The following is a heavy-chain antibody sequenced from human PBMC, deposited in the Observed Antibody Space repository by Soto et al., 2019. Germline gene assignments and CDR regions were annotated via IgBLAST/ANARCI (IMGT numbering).Heavy chain of an antibody. CDR2: IYYSGST. J-gene: IGHJ4*02. CDR3: ARHRFLEWSPYYFDY. CDR1: GGSISSYY. V-gene: IGHV4-59*08. Sequence: SETLSLTCTVSGGSISSYYWSWIRQLPGKGLEWIGYIYYSGSTNYNPSLKSRVTISVDTSKNQFSLKLSSVTAADTAVYYCARHRFLEWSPYYFDYWGQGTLVTVSS. D-gene: IGHD3-3*01.